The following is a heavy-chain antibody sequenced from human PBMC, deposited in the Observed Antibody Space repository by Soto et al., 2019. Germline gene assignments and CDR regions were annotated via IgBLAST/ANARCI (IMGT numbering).Heavy chain of an antibody. CDR2: IKHDGSDK. CDR3: ARKVGAFYFDY. D-gene: IGHD1-26*01. Sequence: GGSLRLSCAASGFIFSSYWMSWARQAPGKGLEWVANIKHDGSDKNYVDSVKGRFTISRDNAEKSLFLQMNSLRAEDTAVYYCARKVGAFYFDYWGQGVLVTVSS. CDR1: GFIFSSYW. V-gene: IGHV3-7*01. J-gene: IGHJ4*02.